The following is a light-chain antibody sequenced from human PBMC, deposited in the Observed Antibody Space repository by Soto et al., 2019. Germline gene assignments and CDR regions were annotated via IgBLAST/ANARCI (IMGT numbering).Light chain of an antibody. CDR2: ATS. Sequence: DIQMTQSPSSLSASVGDRVTITCRASQSISKYLSWFQQKPGKAPKLLIYATSSLQSGVPSRFSGSGSGTDFTLTISSLQAEDFVAYYCQQSDSTPPWTFGQGTKVEIK. J-gene: IGKJ1*01. CDR1: QSISKY. V-gene: IGKV1-39*01. CDR3: QQSDSTPPWT.